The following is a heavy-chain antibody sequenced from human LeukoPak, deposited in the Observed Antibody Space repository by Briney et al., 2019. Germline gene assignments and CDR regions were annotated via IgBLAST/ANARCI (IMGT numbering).Heavy chain of an antibody. V-gene: IGHV3-30*03. J-gene: IGHJ4*02. CDR3: ARDRAWNYFDY. D-gene: IGHD3-3*01. CDR1: GFTFSRHG. CDR2: ISNDGSRK. Sequence: GGSLRLSCAPSGFTFSRHGMHWVRQAPGKGLEWVAIISNDGSRKYYAHSVEGRFTISRDNSKNTPYLQMDSLRAEDTAVYYCARDRAWNYFDYWGQGTLVTVSS.